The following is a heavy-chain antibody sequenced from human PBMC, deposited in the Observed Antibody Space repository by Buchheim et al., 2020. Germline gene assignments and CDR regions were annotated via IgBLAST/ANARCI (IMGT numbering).Heavy chain of an antibody. CDR3: AKDYCLGSTCYDG. CDR2: ILHDGSSQ. V-gene: IGHV3-30*18. J-gene: IGHJ4*02. CDR1: GFTFSSHG. Sequence: QVRLVESGGGVVQPGTSLRLSCAASGFTFSSHGMSWVRQAPGKGLEWVGRILHDGSSQYYADSVKGRFTISRDNSKNTLWVQMNSLRAEDTAVYYCAKDYCLGSTCYDGWGQGTL. D-gene: IGHD2-2*01.